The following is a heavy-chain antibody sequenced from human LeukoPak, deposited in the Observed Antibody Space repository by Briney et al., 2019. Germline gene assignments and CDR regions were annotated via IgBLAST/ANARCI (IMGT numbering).Heavy chain of an antibody. Sequence: SETLSLTCAVYGGSLSGYYWSWIRQPPGKGLEWIGEINHSGSTNYNPSLKSRVTISVDTSKNQLSLKLSSMTAADTAVYYCARQWLVSPLFDYWGQGTLVTVTS. CDR1: GGSLSGYY. CDR3: ARQWLVSPLFDY. D-gene: IGHD6-19*01. V-gene: IGHV4-34*01. CDR2: INHSGST. J-gene: IGHJ4*02.